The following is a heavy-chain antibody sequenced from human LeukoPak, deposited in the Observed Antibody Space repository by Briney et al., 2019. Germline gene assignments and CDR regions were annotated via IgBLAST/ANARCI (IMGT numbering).Heavy chain of an antibody. J-gene: IGHJ4*02. D-gene: IGHD2-2*01. CDR2: IKQDGSEK. Sequence: GGSLRLSCAASGFTFSSYWMSWLRQAPGKGLEWVANIKQDGSEKYYVDSVKGRFTISRDNAKTSLYLQMNSLRAEDTAVYYCARDQRYCSSSSCPWEPFDYWGQGTLVTVSS. CDR1: GFTFSSYW. CDR3: ARDQRYCSSSSCPWEPFDY. V-gene: IGHV3-7*05.